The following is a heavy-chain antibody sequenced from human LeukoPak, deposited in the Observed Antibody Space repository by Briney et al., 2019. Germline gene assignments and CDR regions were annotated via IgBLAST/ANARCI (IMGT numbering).Heavy chain of an antibody. V-gene: IGHV1-18*01. CDR2: ISAYNGNT. J-gene: IGHJ3*02. Sequence: ASVKVSCKASGYTFTSYGISWVRQAPGQGLEWMGWISAYNGNTNYAQKFQGRVTMTRDTSISTAYMELSRLRSDDTAVYHCARVGPPDDFWSGYYVAAFDIWGQGTMVTVSS. CDR1: GYTFTSYG. D-gene: IGHD3-3*01. CDR3: ARVGPPDDFWSGYYVAAFDI.